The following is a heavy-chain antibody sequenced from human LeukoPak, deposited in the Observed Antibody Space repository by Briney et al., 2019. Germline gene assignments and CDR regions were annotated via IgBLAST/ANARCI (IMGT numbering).Heavy chain of an antibody. D-gene: IGHD3-10*01. V-gene: IGHV3-23*01. CDR1: GFTFSSYA. CDR3: AKAPYSGRYYFDY. CDR2: ISGSGGST. Sequence: GGSLRLSCAASGFTFSSYAMSWVRQAPGKGLEWVSAISGSGGSTYYADSVKGRLTISRDNSKNTLYLQMNSLRAEDTAVYYCAKAPYSGRYYFDYWGQGTLVTVSS. J-gene: IGHJ4*02.